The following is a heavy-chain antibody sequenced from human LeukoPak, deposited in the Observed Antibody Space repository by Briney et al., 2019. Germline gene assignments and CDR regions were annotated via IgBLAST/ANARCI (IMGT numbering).Heavy chain of an antibody. J-gene: IGHJ6*03. CDR2: INPSGGST. V-gene: IGHV1-46*01. Sequence: GASVKVSCKASGYTFTSYDMHWVRQAPGQGLEWMGIINPSGGSTSYAQKFQGRVTMTRDMSTSTVYMELSSLRSEDTAVYYCARDRATIFGTPNYYYYYMDVWGKGTTVTVSS. CDR3: ARDRATIFGTPNYYYYYMDV. CDR1: GYTFTSYD. D-gene: IGHD3-3*01.